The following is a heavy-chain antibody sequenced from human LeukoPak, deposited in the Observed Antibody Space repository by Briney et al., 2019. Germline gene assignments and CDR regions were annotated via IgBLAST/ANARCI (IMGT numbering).Heavy chain of an antibody. CDR3: ASRDQAAAGTDY. V-gene: IGHV3-30-3*01. J-gene: IGHJ4*02. Sequence: GGSLRLSCAASGFTFSSYPMHWVRQAPGKGLEWVAVISYDGSNKYYADSVKGRFTISRDNSKNTLYLQMNSLRAEDTAVYYCASRDQAAAGTDYWGQGTLVTVSS. D-gene: IGHD6-13*01. CDR2: ISYDGSNK. CDR1: GFTFSSYP.